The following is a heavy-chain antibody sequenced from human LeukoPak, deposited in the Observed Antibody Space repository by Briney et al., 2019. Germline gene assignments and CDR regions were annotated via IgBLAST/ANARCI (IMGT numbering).Heavy chain of an antibody. CDR3: ARGSRGDFDY. J-gene: IGHJ4*02. CDR1: GGSISSGGYY. V-gene: IGHV4-31*03. CDR2: IYYSGST. Sequence: SQTLSLTCTVSGGSISSGGYYWSWIRQHPGKGLEWIGYIYYSGSTYYNPSLKSRVTISVDTSKNQFSPKLSSVTAADTAVYYCARGSRGDFDYWGQGTLVTVSS. D-gene: IGHD3-16*01.